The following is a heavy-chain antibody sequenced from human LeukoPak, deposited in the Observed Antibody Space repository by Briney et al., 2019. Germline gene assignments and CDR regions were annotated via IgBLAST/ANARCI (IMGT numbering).Heavy chain of an antibody. CDR1: GGSISSYY. Sequence: PSETLSLTCTVSGGSISSYYWSWIRQPPGKGLEWIGYIYYSGSTNYNPSLKSRVTISVDTSKNQFSLKLSSVTAADTAVFYCARTTIDYYDSNGHSYAFDMWGQGTMVTVSS. J-gene: IGHJ3*02. D-gene: IGHD3-22*01. V-gene: IGHV4-59*01. CDR2: IYYSGST. CDR3: ARTTIDYYDSNGHSYAFDM.